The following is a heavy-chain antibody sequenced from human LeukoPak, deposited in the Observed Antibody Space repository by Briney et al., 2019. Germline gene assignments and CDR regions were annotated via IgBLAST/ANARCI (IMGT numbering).Heavy chain of an antibody. D-gene: IGHD2-2*02. CDR2: INHSGST. CDR1: GGSFSGYY. CDR3: ARRYIVVVPAATPKERYYFDY. J-gene: IGHJ4*02. V-gene: IGHV4-34*01. Sequence: SETLSLACAVYGGSFSGYYWSWIRQPPGKGLEGIGEINHSGSTNYNPSLKSRGTISVDTSKNQLSLKVRSVTAADTAVYYCARRYIVVVPAATPKERYYFDYWGQGTLVTVSS.